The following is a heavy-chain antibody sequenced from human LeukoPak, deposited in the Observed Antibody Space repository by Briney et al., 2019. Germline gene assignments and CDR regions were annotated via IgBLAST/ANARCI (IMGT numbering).Heavy chain of an antibody. CDR1: GGSNTSYY. CDR2: TYPSENT. J-gene: IGHJ5*02. Sequence: PETLSLSSPVSGGSNTSYYWSWIRQPPGKGLEWIGYTYPSENTNYSPSIKSQVTITIDKSRNQCSLKLSSVTAAGTAVDYCAREAPKRGWFDPWGQGTLVTVSS. CDR3: AREAPKRGWFDP. V-gene: IGHV4-4*09.